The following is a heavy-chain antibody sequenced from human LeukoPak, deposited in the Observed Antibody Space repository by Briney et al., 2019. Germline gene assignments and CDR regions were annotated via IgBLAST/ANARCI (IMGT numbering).Heavy chain of an antibody. Sequence: GGSLRLSCAASGFTLSSYSMNWVRQAPGKGLEWVSSISSSSSYIYYADSVKGRFTISRDNAKNSLYLQMNSLRAEDTAVYYCARGAGSPAFDYWGQGTLVTVSS. CDR1: GFTLSSYS. J-gene: IGHJ4*02. D-gene: IGHD6-19*01. CDR3: ARGAGSPAFDY. V-gene: IGHV3-21*01. CDR2: ISSSSSYI.